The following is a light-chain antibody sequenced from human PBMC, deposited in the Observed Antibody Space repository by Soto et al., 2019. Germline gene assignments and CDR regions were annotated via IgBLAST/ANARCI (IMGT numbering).Light chain of an antibody. V-gene: IGLV2-14*03. CDR1: SSDVGGYNY. J-gene: IGLJ1*01. Sequence: QSVLTQPASGSGSPGQSITISCTGTSSDVGGYNYVSWYQHHPGKAPKLIIYDVSNRPAGVSIRFSGSKSDNTASLTISGLQAEDEADYHCSSYTTSNTRQIVFGTGTKLTVL. CDR3: SSYTTSNTRQIV. CDR2: DVS.